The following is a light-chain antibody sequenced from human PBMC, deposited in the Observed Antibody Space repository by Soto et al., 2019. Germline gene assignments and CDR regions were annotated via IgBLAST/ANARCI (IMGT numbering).Light chain of an antibody. CDR3: KYYGSSPT. J-gene: IGKJ4*01. CDR1: QSVSSGN. Sequence: EIVLTQSPGTLSLSPGERAALSCRASQSVSSGNLAWYQQKPGQAPRLLIFGATGRATGIPDRFSGSESGTDFTVTISSLETDEFAVYYCKYYGSSPTFGGGTKVESK. CDR2: GAT. V-gene: IGKV3-20*01.